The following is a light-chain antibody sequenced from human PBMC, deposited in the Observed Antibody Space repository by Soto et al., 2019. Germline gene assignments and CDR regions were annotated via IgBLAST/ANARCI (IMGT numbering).Light chain of an antibody. V-gene: IGKV3-15*01. Sequence: EVVMTQSPATLSVSPGERATLSWRASQSVSNNLAWYQQKPGQAPRLLIYGASTRATGIPARFSGSGSGTEFTLTISSLQSEDFAVYYCQQYNNWWTFGQGTKVEIK. CDR2: GAS. CDR1: QSVSNN. J-gene: IGKJ1*01. CDR3: QQYNNWWT.